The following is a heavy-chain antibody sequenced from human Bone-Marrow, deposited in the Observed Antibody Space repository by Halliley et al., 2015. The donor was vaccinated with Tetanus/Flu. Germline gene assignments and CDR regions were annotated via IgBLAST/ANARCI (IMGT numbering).Heavy chain of an antibody. CDR1: GYSFTTHW. Sequence: QVQSGAEVKKPGESLKISCQASGYSFTTHWIGWVRQRPGKGLEWMAIIYPDDSDTRYSPSFQGHVTISADKSTSTAYLQWSGLKASDTAIYYCASPPYYDLDVWGQGTTVTVSS. V-gene: IGHV5-51*01. CDR2: IYPDDSDT. CDR3: ASPPYYDLDV. J-gene: IGHJ6*02.